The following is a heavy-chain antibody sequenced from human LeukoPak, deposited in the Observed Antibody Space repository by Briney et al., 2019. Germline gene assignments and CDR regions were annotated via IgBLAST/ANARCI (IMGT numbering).Heavy chain of an antibody. J-gene: IGHJ4*02. CDR3: ARSGGLPKFDW. Sequence: GGSLRLSCAASGFTFSSYAMHWVRQAPGKGLEWVAVISYDGSNRYYADSVKGRFTISRDNSKNTLYLQMNSLRPEDTAIYYCARSGGLPKFDWWGQGTLVTVSS. CDR2: ISYDGSNR. CDR1: GFTFSSYA. V-gene: IGHV3-30-3*01.